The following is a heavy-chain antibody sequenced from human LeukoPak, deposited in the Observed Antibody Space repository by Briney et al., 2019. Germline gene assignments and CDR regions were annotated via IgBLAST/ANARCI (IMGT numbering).Heavy chain of an antibody. D-gene: IGHD6-13*01. V-gene: IGHV3-74*01. J-gene: IGHJ4*02. CDR3: VKNDGSTWLPHS. CDR1: GFTFSSYW. CDR2: INTDGSSL. Sequence: SGGSLRLSCAASGFTFSSYWMYWVRQAPGKGLVWVSRINTDGSSLNYADSVKGRFTISRDNSKNTLYLQMNSLRVEDTAIYYCVKNDGSTWLPHSWGQGTLVTVSS.